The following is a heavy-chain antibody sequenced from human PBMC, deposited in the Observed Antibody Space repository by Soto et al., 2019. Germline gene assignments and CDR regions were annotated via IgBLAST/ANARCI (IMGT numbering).Heavy chain of an antibody. V-gene: IGHV1-69*01. Sequence: QVQLVQSGAEVKKPGSSVKVSCKASGGTFSSYAISWVRQAPGQGLEWMGGIIPIFGTANYAQKFQGRVTITADESTSTAYMELSSLRSEDMAVYYCARGKGGTIFGVVIPHYYYYGMDVWGQGTTVTVSS. CDR1: GGTFSSYA. CDR2: IIPIFGTA. CDR3: ARGKGGTIFGVVIPHYYYYGMDV. J-gene: IGHJ6*02. D-gene: IGHD3-3*01.